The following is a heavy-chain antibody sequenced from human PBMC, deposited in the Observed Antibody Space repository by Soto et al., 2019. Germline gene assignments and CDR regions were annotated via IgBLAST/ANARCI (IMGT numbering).Heavy chain of an antibody. V-gene: IGHV4-59*08. CDR2: IYYSGIT. CDR1: GGSISSYY. CDR3: ARHTAPMAAYWFDP. Sequence: SETLSLTCTVSGGSISSYYWSWIRQPPGKGLEWVGYIYYSGITNYNPARKSRLTIEIDTSKNQFSLKLRSVTAADTAVYYCARHTAPMAAYWFDPWGQGTLVTVSS. D-gene: IGHD5-18*01. J-gene: IGHJ5*02.